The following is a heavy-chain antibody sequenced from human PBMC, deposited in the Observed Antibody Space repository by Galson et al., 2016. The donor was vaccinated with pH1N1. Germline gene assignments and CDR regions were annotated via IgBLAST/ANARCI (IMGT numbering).Heavy chain of an antibody. CDR1: GFTFSRYW. D-gene: IGHD7-27*01. J-gene: IGHJ4*02. Sequence: SLRLSCAASGFTFSRYWMHWVRQAPGKGLVWVSRINRDGGSAIYADSVKGRLTISRDNAKNTLYLQMNSPRAEDTAVYYCATGEGYYFDYWGQGTLVTVSS. CDR2: INRDGGSA. V-gene: IGHV3-74*01. CDR3: ATGEGYYFDY.